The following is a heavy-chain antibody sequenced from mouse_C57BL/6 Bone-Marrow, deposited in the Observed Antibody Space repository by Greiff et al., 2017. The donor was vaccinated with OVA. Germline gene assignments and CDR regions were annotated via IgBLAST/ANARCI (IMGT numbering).Heavy chain of an antibody. CDR2: IRLKSDNYAT. J-gene: IGHJ1*03. V-gene: IGHV6-3*01. D-gene: IGHD1-1*01. Sequence: EVKVEESGGGLVQPGGSMKLSCVASGLTFSNYWMNWVRQSPEKGLEWVAQIRLKSDNYATHYAESVKGRFTISRDDSKSSVYLQMNNLRAEYTGIYYCTVVFIHSYFDVWGTGTTVTVSS. CDR1: GLTFSNYW. CDR3: TVVFIHSYFDV.